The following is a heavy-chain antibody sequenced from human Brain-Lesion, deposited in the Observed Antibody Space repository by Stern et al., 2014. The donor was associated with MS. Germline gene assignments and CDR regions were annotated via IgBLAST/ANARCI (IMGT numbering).Heavy chain of an antibody. CDR2: INRDGSPT. D-gene: IGHD3-10*01. V-gene: IGHV3-74*01. J-gene: IGHJ4*02. CDR3: TILSGPYDH. Sequence: EVQLVESGGGLVQHGGSLRLSCAASGFTFSNSWMHWVRQAPGKGLVWVSRINRDGSPTTYADSVKGRFTISRDNAKNTLYLQMSSLRAEDTAVYYCTILSGPYDHWGQGTLVTVSS. CDR1: GFTFSNSW.